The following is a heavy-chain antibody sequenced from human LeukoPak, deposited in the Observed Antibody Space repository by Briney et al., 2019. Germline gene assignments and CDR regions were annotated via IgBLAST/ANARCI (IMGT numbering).Heavy chain of an antibody. Sequence: SETLSLTCAVYGGSFSGYYWSWIRQPPGKGLEWIGEINQSGSTSYNPSLKSRVTISVDMSKNQFSLRLSSVTAADTAVYYCSTYTTSSGSFDPWGQGTLVTVSS. CDR2: INQSGST. V-gene: IGHV4-34*01. J-gene: IGHJ5*02. CDR1: GGSFSGYY. D-gene: IGHD2-2*02. CDR3: STYTTSSGSFDP.